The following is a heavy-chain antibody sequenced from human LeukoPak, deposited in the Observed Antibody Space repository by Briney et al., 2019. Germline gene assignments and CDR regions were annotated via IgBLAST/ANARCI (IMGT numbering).Heavy chain of an antibody. J-gene: IGHJ4*02. V-gene: IGHV3-11*04. CDR2: ITNSGRST. CDR3: AREASGNYYVFDS. CDR1: GFSFSNYF. D-gene: IGHD1-26*01. Sequence: PGGSLRLSCEASGFSFSNYFMSWVRQAPGKGLEWVSYITNSGRSTNYADAVKGRFTISRDNVKKSAYLEMTDLRAEDTAVYYCAREASGNYYVFDSWGQGTLVTVSS.